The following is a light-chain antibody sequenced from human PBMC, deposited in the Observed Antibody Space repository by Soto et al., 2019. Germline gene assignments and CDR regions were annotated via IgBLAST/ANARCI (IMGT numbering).Light chain of an antibody. CDR2: GAS. J-gene: IGKJ2*03. CDR3: QQYRGSTPFS. Sequence: EVVMTQSPATLSASPGERVILSCRASQNIGSNLAWYQQRPGQAPRLLMYGASTRATETPARFSGSGSATDFTLTISSVEPEDFAVYYCQQYRGSTPFSFDPGNKVE. CDR1: QNIGSN. V-gene: IGKV3-15*01.